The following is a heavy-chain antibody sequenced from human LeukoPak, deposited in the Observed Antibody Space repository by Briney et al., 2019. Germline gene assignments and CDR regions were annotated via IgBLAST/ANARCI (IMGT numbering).Heavy chain of an antibody. CDR1: GFSFDDYA. V-gene: IGHV3-43D*03. D-gene: IGHD3-10*01. J-gene: IGHJ4*02. CDR2: ISWEGGTI. Sequence: GGSLRLSCAASGFSFDDYAMHWVREAPGKGLEWVSFISWEGGTIYYADFVKGRFTISRDNSKNCLYLQMNSLRTEDTALYYCAKGSGSSSFIGHWGQGTLVAVSS. CDR3: AKGSGSSSFIGH.